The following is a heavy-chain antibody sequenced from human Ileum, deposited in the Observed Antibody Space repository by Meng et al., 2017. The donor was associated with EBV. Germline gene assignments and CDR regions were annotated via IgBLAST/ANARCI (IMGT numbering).Heavy chain of an antibody. V-gene: IGHV4-59*01. CDR2: FYEGTT. D-gene: IGHD1-26*01. Sequence: QVPQNGSGPRLVKPPRSLSLPCDVPAVTNIGNYWNWLQQSPVKGLDWIVFFYEGTTNYNPSLKSRVTIAAGPANNQISLRLSSVTSADTAVYYCAKGGQWDPLDSWGRGILVTVSS. J-gene: IGHJ4*02. CDR1: AVTNIGNY. CDR3: AKGGQWDPLDS.